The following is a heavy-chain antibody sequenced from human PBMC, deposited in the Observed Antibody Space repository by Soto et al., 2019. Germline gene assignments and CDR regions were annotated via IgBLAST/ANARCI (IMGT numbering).Heavy chain of an antibody. CDR1: GGTFSSYA. D-gene: IGHD2-2*01. Sequence: QVQLVQSGAEVKKPGSSVKVSCKASGGTFSSYAISWVRQAPGQGLEWMGGIIPISGTANYAQEFQRRVTITADESTSTAYMELSSLRSEDTAVYYCARSQGSSTSLEIYYYYYYGMDVWGQGTRVTVSS. J-gene: IGHJ6*02. V-gene: IGHV1-69*01. CDR3: ARSQGSSTSLEIYYYYYYGMDV. CDR2: IIPISGTA.